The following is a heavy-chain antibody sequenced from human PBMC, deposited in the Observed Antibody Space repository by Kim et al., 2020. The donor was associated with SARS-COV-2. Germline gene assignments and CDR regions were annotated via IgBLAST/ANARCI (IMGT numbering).Heavy chain of an antibody. Sequence: VQKVQGRVTITADESTSTAYMELSSLRSEDTAVYYCATRGRYFDWLSHDYWGQGTLVTVSS. CDR3: ATRGRYFDWLSHDY. V-gene: IGHV1-69*01. J-gene: IGHJ4*02. D-gene: IGHD3-9*01.